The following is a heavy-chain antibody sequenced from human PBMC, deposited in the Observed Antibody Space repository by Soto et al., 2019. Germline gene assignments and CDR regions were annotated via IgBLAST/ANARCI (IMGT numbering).Heavy chain of an antibody. CDR1: GFTFSSYA. CDR2: ISYDGSNK. D-gene: IGHD6-13*01. CDR3: ARDVGIAAADTYYYYGMDV. Sequence: GGSLRLSCAASGFTFSSYAMHWVRQAPGKGLEWVAVISYDGSNKYYADSVKGRFTISRDNSKNTLYLQMNSLRAEDTAVYYCARDVGIAAADTYYYYGMDVWGQGTTVTVSS. V-gene: IGHV3-30-3*01. J-gene: IGHJ6*02.